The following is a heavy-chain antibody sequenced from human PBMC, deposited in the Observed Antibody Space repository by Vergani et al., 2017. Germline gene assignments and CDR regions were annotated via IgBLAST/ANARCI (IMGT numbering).Heavy chain of an antibody. CDR1: GFTFSSYW. D-gene: IGHD6-19*01. J-gene: IGHJ5*02. V-gene: IGHV3-21*01. Sequence: EVQLVESGGGLVQPGGSLRLSCAASGFTFSSYWMHWVRQAPGKGLVWVSSISSSSSYIYYADSVKGRFTISRDNAKNSLYLQMNSLRAEDTAVYYCARDRGAVAEDGWFDPWGQGTLVTVSS. CDR3: ARDRGAVAEDGWFDP. CDR2: ISSSSSYI.